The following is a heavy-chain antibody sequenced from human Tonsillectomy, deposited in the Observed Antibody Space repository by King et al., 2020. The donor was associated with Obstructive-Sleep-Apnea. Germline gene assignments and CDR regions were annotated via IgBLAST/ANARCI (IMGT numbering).Heavy chain of an antibody. J-gene: IGHJ4*02. CDR3: ARDPCRYGFTCTKYYFDF. CDR2: VIPTLDIA. Sequence: AQLVQSGAEVKKPGSSVKVSCKASGGTFSSYFISWVRQAPGQGLEWMGRVIPTLDIANYAEKFQGRVTITADKSTSTAYMEVRSLRSEDTAVYYCARDPCRYGFTCTKYYFDFWGQGTLVTVSS. CDR1: GGTFSSYF. V-gene: IGHV1-69*09. D-gene: IGHD3-16*01.